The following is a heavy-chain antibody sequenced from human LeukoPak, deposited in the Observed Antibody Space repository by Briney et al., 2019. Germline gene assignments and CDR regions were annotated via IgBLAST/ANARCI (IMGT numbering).Heavy chain of an antibody. D-gene: IGHD5-24*01. Sequence: PGGSLRLSCAASRFTFSSYAMHWVRQAPGKGLEYLSSISSDGGSTYYANSVKGRFTISRDNSKNTLYLQMGSLRAEDMAVYYCARDGMLSTGGYRGYFDYWGQGTLVTVSS. V-gene: IGHV3-64*01. J-gene: IGHJ4*02. CDR3: ARDGMLSTGGYRGYFDY. CDR2: ISSDGGST. CDR1: RFTFSSYA.